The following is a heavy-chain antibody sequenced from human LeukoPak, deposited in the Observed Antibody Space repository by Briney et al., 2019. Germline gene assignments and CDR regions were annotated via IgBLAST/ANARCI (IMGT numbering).Heavy chain of an antibody. D-gene: IGHD5-18*01. V-gene: IGHV3-53*01. Sequence: GGSLRLSCAASGFTVSSNYMGWVRQAPGKGLEWVSIIYDGGRTNYADSVKGRFTISRDNSKNTLYLQMNSLRAEDTAVYYCARGVRGYSHGSRFDYWGQGTLVTVSS. J-gene: IGHJ4*02. CDR2: IYDGGRT. CDR1: GFTVSSNY. CDR3: ARGVRGYSHGSRFDY.